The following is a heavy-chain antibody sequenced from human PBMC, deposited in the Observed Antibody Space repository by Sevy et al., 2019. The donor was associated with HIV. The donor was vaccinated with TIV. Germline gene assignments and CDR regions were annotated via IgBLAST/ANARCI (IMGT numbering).Heavy chain of an antibody. D-gene: IGHD3-10*01. CDR2: ISWNSGSI. V-gene: IGHV3-9*01. CDR3: AKDLSDYYGSGNWFDP. Sequence: GGSLRLSCAASGFTFDDYAMHWVRQAPGKGLEWASGISWNSGSIGYADSVKGRFTISRDNAKNSLYLQMNSLRAEDTALYYCAKDLSDYYGSGNWFDPWGQGTLVTVSS. CDR1: GFTFDDYA. J-gene: IGHJ5*02.